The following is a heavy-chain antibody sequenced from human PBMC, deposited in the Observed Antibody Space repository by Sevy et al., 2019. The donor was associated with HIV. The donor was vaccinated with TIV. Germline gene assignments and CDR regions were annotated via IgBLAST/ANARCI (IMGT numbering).Heavy chain of an antibody. J-gene: IGHJ4*02. V-gene: IGHV3-33*01. D-gene: IGHD3-22*01. CDR2: IWNDGSNK. CDR3: ARGGDFNDRSAKRDFDY. CDR1: GFTFSNYG. Sequence: GESMKISCAASGFTFSNYGMHWVRQAPGMGLEWVAVIWNDGSNKYYADSVKGRFTISRDNSKNTLYLQMNSLRVEDTAVYFCARGGDFNDRSAKRDFDYWGQGTLVTVSS.